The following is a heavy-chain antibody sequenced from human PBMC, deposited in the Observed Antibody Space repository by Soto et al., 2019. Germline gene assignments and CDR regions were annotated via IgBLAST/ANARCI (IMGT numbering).Heavy chain of an antibody. Sequence: ASVKLSCKASGYTFTSYDINWVRQATGQGLEWMGWMNPNSGNTGYAQKFQGRVTMTRNTSISTAYMELSSLRSEDTAVCYCARGGGIFGVLTPGENYYYVMSFGGKRSTVTVSA. V-gene: IGHV1-8*01. CDR2: MNPNSGNT. CDR3: ARGGGIFGVLTPGENYYYVMSF. CDR1: GYTFTSYD. J-gene: IGHJ6*04. D-gene: IGHD3-3*01.